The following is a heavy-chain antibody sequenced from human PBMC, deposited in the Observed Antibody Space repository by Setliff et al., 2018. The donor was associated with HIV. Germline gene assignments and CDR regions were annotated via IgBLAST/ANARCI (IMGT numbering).Heavy chain of an antibody. V-gene: IGHV4-4*09. J-gene: IGHJ4*02. CDR2: IYISGTT. D-gene: IGHD2-15*01. Sequence: SETLSLTCTVSGGSINNYFWSWIRQAPGKGLEWLGYIYISGTTNYNPSLKGRVTISIETSNTRFFLWLRSVTAADTATYFCARLGRAIDDGGSSLRLDFWGQGMLVTVSS. CDR1: GGSINNYF. CDR3: ARLGRAIDDGGSSLRLDF.